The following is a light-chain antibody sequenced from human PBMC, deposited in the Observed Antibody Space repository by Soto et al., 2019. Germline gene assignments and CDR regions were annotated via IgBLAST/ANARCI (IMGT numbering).Light chain of an antibody. V-gene: IGKV3-20*01. CDR1: QSVSSNF. CDR2: GAS. CDR3: QQYDSSPLT. Sequence: EIVLTHSPATLSLSPGERATLSCRASQSVSSNFLAWYQQKPGQAPRLLIYGASNRATGIPDRFSGSGSGTDFTLTISRLEPEDFAVYYCQQYDSSPLTFGGGTKVEIK. J-gene: IGKJ4*01.